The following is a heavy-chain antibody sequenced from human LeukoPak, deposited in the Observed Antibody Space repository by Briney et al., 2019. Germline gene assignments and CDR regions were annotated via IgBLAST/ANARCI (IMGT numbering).Heavy chain of an antibody. V-gene: IGHV4-28*03. J-gene: IGHJ2*01. CDR2: IYYSGST. Sequence: SDTLSLTCAVSGYSISSSNWWGWIRRPPGKGLEWIGYIYYSGSTYYNPSLKSRVTMSVDTSKNQFSLKLSSVTAVDTAVYYCARVRGVFPYWYFDLWGRGTLVTVSS. CDR1: GYSISSSNW. CDR3: ARVRGVFPYWYFDL. D-gene: IGHD3-10*01.